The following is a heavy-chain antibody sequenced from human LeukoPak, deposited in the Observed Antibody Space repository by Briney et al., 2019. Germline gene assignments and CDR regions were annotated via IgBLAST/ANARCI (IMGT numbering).Heavy chain of an antibody. CDR1: VFTFHNYA. CDR2: ISGSGGST. J-gene: IGHJ4*02. CDR3: AKKLSITIGGVGSSLDY. Sequence: GGALRLSCAASVFTFHNYAMSWVRQAPGKGREWVSSISGSGGSTYYADSVRGRFTISRDNSKKNLSLQMDTLRAEDTAVYYCAKKLSITIGGVGSSLDYWGQGTLVTVSS. V-gene: IGHV3-23*01. D-gene: IGHD3-3*01.